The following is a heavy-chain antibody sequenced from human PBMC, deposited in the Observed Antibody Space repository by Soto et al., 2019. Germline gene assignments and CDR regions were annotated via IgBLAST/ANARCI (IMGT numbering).Heavy chain of an antibody. V-gene: IGHV4-30-4*01. D-gene: IGHD2-8*01. Sequence: QVQLKESGPGLVKPAETLSLTCNVSGGPIKTGDYYWNWIRQPPGKGLEWIGYVFYSGATNYSPALKSRAAISIDTSKTQFSLSLTSLTAADTAVYYCARAGFSNGQLLFWGQGIRVTVPT. CDR3: ARAGFSNGQLLF. CDR1: GGPIKTGDYY. CDR2: VFYSGAT. J-gene: IGHJ4*02.